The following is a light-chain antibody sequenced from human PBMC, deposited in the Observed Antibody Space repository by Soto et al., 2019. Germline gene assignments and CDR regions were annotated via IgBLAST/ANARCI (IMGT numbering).Light chain of an antibody. CDR1: SSDVGGYNY. Sequence: QAVVTQPASVSGSPGQSITIPCTGTSSDVGGYNYVSWYQQHPGKAPKLMMYDVNNRPSGVDIRFSGSKSGNTASLTISGLQAEDEADYYCSSYTSNRVLFGGGTKVTVL. CDR2: DVN. CDR3: SSYTSNRVL. V-gene: IGLV2-14*03. J-gene: IGLJ2*01.